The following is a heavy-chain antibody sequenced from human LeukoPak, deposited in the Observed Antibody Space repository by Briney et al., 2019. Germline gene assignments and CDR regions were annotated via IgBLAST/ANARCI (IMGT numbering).Heavy chain of an antibody. J-gene: IGHJ1*01. CDR2: IKQDGSEK. CDR1: GFTFSSYW. D-gene: IGHD6-19*01. CDR3: ALISGWYVRGYFQH. Sequence: PGGSLRLSCAASGFTFSSYWMSWVRQAPGKGLEWVANIKQDGSEKYYVDSVKGRFTISRDNAKNSLYLQMNSLRAEDTAVYYCALISGWYVRGYFQHWGQGTLVTVS. V-gene: IGHV3-7*01.